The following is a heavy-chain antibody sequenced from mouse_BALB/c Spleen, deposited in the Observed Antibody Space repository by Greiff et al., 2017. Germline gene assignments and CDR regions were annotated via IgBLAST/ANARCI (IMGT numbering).Heavy chain of an antibody. V-gene: IGHV5-4*02. CDR3: ARHYYGPFDV. D-gene: IGHD1-2*01. Sequence: DVMLVESGGGLVKPGGSLKLSCAASGFTFSDYYMYWVRQTPEKRLEWVATISDGGSYTYYPDSVKGRFTISRDNAKNNLYLQMSSLKSEDTAMYYCARHYYGPFDVWGAGTTVTVSS. CDR1: GFTFSDYY. J-gene: IGHJ1*01. CDR2: ISDGGSYT.